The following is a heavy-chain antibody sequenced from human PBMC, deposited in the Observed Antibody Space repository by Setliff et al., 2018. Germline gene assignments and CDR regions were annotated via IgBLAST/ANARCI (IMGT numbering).Heavy chain of an antibody. J-gene: IGHJ4*02. CDR3: VKVKKPLIRGSGFDY. V-gene: IGHV3-30*02. CDR2: VRFDGSYK. D-gene: IGHD3-10*01. CDR1: GFVFGTYG. Sequence: PGESLRLSCAASGFVFGTYGMHWVRQAPGKGLDWVASVRFDGSYKVYADSVKGRFTISRDNSENTLFLQMTSLRPEDTGVYYCVKVKKPLIRGSGFDYWGRGTLVTVSS.